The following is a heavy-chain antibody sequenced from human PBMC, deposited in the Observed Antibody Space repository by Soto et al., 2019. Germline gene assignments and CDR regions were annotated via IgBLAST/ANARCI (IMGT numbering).Heavy chain of an antibody. CDR3: ARDSPTTGNFDY. CDR1: GFTFSSYA. V-gene: IGHV3-23*01. D-gene: IGHD1-26*01. Sequence: GGSLRLSCAASGFTFSSYAINWVRQAPGKGLEWLSLLSGSGGNTYSADSVKGRFTISRDNSKNTLYLQMNSLSAEDTAVYYCARDSPTTGNFDYWGQGTLVTVSS. CDR2: LSGSGGNT. J-gene: IGHJ4*02.